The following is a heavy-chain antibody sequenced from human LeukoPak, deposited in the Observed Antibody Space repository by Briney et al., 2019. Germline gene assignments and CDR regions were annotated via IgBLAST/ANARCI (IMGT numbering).Heavy chain of an antibody. CDR3: AREVYSSGWYVMDV. D-gene: IGHD6-25*01. V-gene: IGHV4-59*01. J-gene: IGHJ6*04. CDR2: IYYSGST. Sequence: SETLSLTCTVSGGSISSYYWSWIRQPPGKGLEWIGYIYYSGSTNYNPSLKSRVTISVDTSKNQFSLKLSSVTAADTAVYYCAREVYSSGWYVMDVWGKGTTVTVSS. CDR1: GGSISSYY.